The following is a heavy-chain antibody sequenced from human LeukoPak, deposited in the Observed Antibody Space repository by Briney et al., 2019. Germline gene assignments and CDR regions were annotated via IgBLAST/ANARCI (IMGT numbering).Heavy chain of an antibody. Sequence: ASVKVSCKASGYTFTGFFMHWVRQAPGQGLEWMGWINPNIGDAYYAQKFQDRVTMTRDRSINTAYMELSRLTSDDTAVYYCARMDLDGGDSIGFDSWGRGTLVTVSS. V-gene: IGHV1-2*02. J-gene: IGHJ5*01. D-gene: IGHD2-21*02. CDR3: ARMDLDGGDSIGFDS. CDR1: GYTFTGFF. CDR2: INPNIGDA.